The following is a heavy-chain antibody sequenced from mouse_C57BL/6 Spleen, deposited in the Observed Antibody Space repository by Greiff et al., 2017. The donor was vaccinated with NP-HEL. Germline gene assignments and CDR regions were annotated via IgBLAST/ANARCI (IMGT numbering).Heavy chain of an antibody. J-gene: IGHJ4*01. Sequence: EVQVVESGGGLVQPGGSLSLSCAASGFTFTDYYMSWVRQPPGKALEWLGFIRNKANGYTTEYSASVKGRFTISRDNSQSILYLQMNALRAEDSATYYCARYDLYEGAMDYWGQGTSVTVSS. D-gene: IGHD2-3*01. CDR1: GFTFTDYY. CDR2: IRNKANGYTT. V-gene: IGHV7-3*01. CDR3: ARYDLYEGAMDY.